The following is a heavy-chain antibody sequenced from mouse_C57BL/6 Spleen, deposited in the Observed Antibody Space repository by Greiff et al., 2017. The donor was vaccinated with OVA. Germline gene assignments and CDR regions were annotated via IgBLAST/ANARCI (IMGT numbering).Heavy chain of an antibody. CDR2: ISYDGSN. CDR1: GYSITSGYY. V-gene: IGHV3-6*01. D-gene: IGHD1-1*01. Sequence: ESGPGLVKPSQSLSLTCSVTGYSITSGYYWNWIRQLPGNKLEWMVYISYDGSNNYNPSIKNRIPITQDTSKEQFFLKLNTVTTEDTATYYCARIDGSSPFYAMDDWGQGTSVTVAS. CDR3: ARIDGSSPFYAMDD. J-gene: IGHJ4*01.